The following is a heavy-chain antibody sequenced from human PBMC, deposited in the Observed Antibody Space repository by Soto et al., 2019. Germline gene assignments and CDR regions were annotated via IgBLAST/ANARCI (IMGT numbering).Heavy chain of an antibody. D-gene: IGHD3-22*01. V-gene: IGHV1-69*13. CDR1: GGTFSSYA. J-gene: IGHJ6*02. Sequence: RASVKVSCKASGGTFSSYAISWVRQAPGQGLEWMGGIIPIFGTANYAQKFQGRVTITADESTSTAYMELSSLRSEDTAVYYCARRPRPYYYDSSGYYSTYYYYGMDVWGQGTTVTSP. CDR2: IIPIFGTA. CDR3: ARRPRPYYYDSSGYYSTYYYYGMDV.